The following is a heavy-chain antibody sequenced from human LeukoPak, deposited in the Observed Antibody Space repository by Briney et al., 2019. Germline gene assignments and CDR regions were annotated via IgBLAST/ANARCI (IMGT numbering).Heavy chain of an antibody. CDR2: ISSDGSKK. V-gene: IGHV3-30-3*01. CDR3: ARDKRGDYSMDY. D-gene: IGHD4-11*01. CDR1: GSTLSSYG. J-gene: IGHJ4*02. Sequence: SGGSLRLSCAASGSTLSSYGIHWARQAPGKGLEWVALISSDGSKKYYADSVKGRFTISRDNSRYTLYLQMNSLRPEDTAVYYCARDKRGDYSMDYWGQGTLVTVSS.